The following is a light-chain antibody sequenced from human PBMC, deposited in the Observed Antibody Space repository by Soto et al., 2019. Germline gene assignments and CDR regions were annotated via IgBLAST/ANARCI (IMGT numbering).Light chain of an antibody. J-gene: IGLJ2*01. V-gene: IGLV2-23*01. CDR1: SSDVGSYKF. Sequence: QSALTQPASVSGSPGQSITISCTGSSSDVGSYKFVSWYQQHPGKAPKLVIYEGSKWPSGVSNRFSGSKSGNMASLTISGLQAGDEADYYCCSYAGTGTVLFGGGTKVTVL. CDR2: EGS. CDR3: CSYAGTGTVL.